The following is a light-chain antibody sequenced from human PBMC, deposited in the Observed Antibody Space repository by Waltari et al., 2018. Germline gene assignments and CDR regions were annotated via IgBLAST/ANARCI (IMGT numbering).Light chain of an antibody. J-gene: IGLJ2*01. Sequence: QSVTISCTGTSSDVGSYNRVSWYQQPPGTAPKLMIYEVSNRPSGVPDRFSGSKSGNTASLTISGVQAEDEAEYYCSSYTSSTTSYVVFGGGTKLTVL. CDR1: SSDVGSYNR. CDR3: SSYTSSTTSYVV. V-gene: IGLV2-18*02. CDR2: EVS.